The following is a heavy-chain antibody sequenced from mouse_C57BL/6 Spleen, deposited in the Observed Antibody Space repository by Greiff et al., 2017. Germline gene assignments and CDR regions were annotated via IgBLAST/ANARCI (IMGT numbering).Heavy chain of an antibody. D-gene: IGHD1-1*02. Sequence: EVKLVDSGGGLVKPGGSLKLSCAASGFTFSDYGMHWVRQAPEKGLEWVAYISSGSSTIYYADTVKGRFTISRDNAKNTLFLQMTSLRSEDTAMYYCARQGWDWYFDVWGTGTTVTVSS. J-gene: IGHJ1*03. CDR2: ISSGSSTI. V-gene: IGHV5-17*01. CDR1: GFTFSDYG. CDR3: ARQGWDWYFDV.